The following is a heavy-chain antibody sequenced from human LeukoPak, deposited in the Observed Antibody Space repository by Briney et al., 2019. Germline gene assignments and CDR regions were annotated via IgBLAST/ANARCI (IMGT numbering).Heavy chain of an antibody. CDR1: GYTFTGYY. CDR3: ARVGYGDTWGYDQFDY. CDR2: INPNSGGT. V-gene: IGHV1-2*02. D-gene: IGHD5-12*01. Sequence: ASVKVSCKASGYTFTGYYMHWVRQAPGQGLEWMGWINPNSGGTNYAQNFQGRVTMTRDTSISTAYMELSRLRSDDTAVYYCARVGYGDTWGYDQFDYWGQGTLVTVSS. J-gene: IGHJ4*02.